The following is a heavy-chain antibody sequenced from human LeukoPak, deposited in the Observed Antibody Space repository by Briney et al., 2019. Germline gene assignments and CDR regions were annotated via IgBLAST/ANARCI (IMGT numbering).Heavy chain of an antibody. V-gene: IGHV1-24*01. CDR3: ATDLKGSRGFDY. CDR1: GYTLTDLS. J-gene: IGHJ4*02. Sequence: ASVKVSCKVSGYTLTDLSMHWVRQAPGKGLEWMGGFDPEDAETIYAQKFQGRVTMTEDTSTDTAYMELSSLRSEDTAVYYCATDLKGSRGFDYWGQGSLVTASS. D-gene: IGHD3-10*01. CDR2: FDPEDAET.